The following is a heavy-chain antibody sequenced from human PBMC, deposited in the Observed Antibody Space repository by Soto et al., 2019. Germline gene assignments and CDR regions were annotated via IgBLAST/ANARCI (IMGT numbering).Heavy chain of an antibody. Sequence: SETLSLTCTVSGGSISSGDYYWSWIRQPPGKGLEWIGYIYYSGSTYYNPSLKSRVTISVDTSKNQFSLKLSSVTAADTAVYYCARFVTTMLPGRATHIRGQGTMVSLS. D-gene: IGHD1-26*01. V-gene: IGHV4-30-4*01. CDR2: IYYSGST. J-gene: IGHJ3*02. CDR1: GGSISSGDYY. CDR3: ARFVTTMLPGRATHI.